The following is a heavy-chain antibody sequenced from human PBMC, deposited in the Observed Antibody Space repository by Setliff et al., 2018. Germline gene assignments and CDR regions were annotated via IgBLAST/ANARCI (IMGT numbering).Heavy chain of an antibody. D-gene: IGHD1-1*01. CDR1: GFTFSSYG. V-gene: IGHV3-30*02. CDR3: AKEKRHRSTWPHGGAFDI. J-gene: IGHJ3*02. Sequence: PGGSLRLSCAASGFTFSSYGMHWVRQAPGKGLEWVAFILYDGSNKYYADSVKGRFTISRDDSKKTLYLQMNSLRAEDTAVYYCAKEKRHRSTWPHGGAFDIWGQGTMVTVSS. CDR2: ILYDGSNK.